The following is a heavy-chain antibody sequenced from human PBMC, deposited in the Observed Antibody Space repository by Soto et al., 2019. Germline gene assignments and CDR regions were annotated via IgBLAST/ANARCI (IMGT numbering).Heavy chain of an antibody. CDR3: AMGSYSSISWELDSHYYHALGV. Sequence: QVQLVESGGGVVQPGRSLRLSCAASGFTFSSYAMHWVRQAPGKGLEWVAVISYDGISKHYADSVKGRFSISRDDSENTLYVQMNSLRAEDTAVYYCAMGSYSSISWELDSHYYHALGVWGQGTTVTVSS. CDR1: GFTFSSYA. V-gene: IGHV3-30-3*01. J-gene: IGHJ6*02. CDR2: ISYDGISK. D-gene: IGHD6-13*01.